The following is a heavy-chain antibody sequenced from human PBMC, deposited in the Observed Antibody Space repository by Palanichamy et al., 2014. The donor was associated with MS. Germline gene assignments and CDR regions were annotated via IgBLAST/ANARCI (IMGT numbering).Heavy chain of an antibody. CDR3: ARIAAAGGNYYYYYGMDV. V-gene: IGHV7-4-1*02. J-gene: IGHJ6*02. D-gene: IGHD6-13*01. Sequence: QVQLVQSGSELKKPGASVKVSCKASGYPFTSYVMNWVRQAPGQGLEWMGWINTNTGNPTYAQGFTGRFVFSLDTSVSTAFLQINSLEAADTAVYYCARIAAAGGNYYYYYGMDVWGQGTTVTVSS. CDR2: INTNTGNP. CDR1: GYPFTSYV.